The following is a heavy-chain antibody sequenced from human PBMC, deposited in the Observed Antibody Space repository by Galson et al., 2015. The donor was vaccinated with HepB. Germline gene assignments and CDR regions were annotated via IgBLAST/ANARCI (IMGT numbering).Heavy chain of an antibody. CDR1: GFSLSRSGMR. CDR3: ARLSVSGSYYFDY. CDR2: IDWDDDK. J-gene: IGHJ4*02. D-gene: IGHD1-26*01. V-gene: IGHV2-70*04. Sequence: PALVKPTQPLTLTCTFSGFSLSRSGMRVSWIRQPPGQALEWLARIDWDDDKFYNTSLKTRLTISKDTSKNQVVLTMTNMDPVDTATYYCARLSVSGSYYFDYWGQGTLVTVSS.